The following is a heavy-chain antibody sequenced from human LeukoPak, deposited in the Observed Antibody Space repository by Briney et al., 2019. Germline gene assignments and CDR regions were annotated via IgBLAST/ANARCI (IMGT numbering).Heavy chain of an antibody. CDR2: IYSGGST. CDR3: ARGRVSVYSSSWYYGN. D-gene: IGHD6-13*01. Sequence: GGSLRLSCAASGFTVSNNYMSWVRQAPGKGLEWVSVIYSGGSTYYADSVKGRFAISRDNSKNTLYLQMNSLRAEDTALYYCARGRVSVYSSSWYYGNWGQGTLVTVSS. CDR1: GFTVSNNY. J-gene: IGHJ4*02. V-gene: IGHV3-66*01.